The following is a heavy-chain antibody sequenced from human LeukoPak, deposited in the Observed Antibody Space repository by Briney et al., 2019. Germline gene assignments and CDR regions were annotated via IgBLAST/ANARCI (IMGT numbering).Heavy chain of an antibody. J-gene: IGHJ4*02. V-gene: IGHV3-74*01. CDR1: GFTLSSYW. CDR3: ARLVGDVTTWDC. CDR2: IKSDGSDT. Sequence: PGGSLRLSCAASGFTLSSYWMHWVRQVPGKGLVWVSRIKSDGSDTRYADSVKGRFTISRDNAKNTLYLQMNSLRAEDTAVYYCARLVGDVTTWDCWGQGTLVTVSS. D-gene: IGHD1-26*01.